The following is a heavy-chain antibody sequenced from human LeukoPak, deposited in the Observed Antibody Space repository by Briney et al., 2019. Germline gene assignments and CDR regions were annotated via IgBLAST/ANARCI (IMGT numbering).Heavy chain of an antibody. CDR3: ARGGLPDERYTYGYDFDY. D-gene: IGHD5-18*01. CDR2: INPNSGGT. CDR1: YTFTVXX. Sequence: YTFTVXXMHWVRQAXGQGLEWMGWINPNSGGTNYAQKFQGRVTMTRDTSISTAYMDLSRLRSDDTAVYFCARGGLPDERYTYGYDFDYWGQGTLVTVSS. V-gene: IGHV1-2*02. J-gene: IGHJ4*02.